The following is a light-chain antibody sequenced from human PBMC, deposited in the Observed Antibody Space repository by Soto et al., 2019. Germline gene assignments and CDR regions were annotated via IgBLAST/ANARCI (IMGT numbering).Light chain of an antibody. J-gene: IGKJ1*01. CDR3: QQYSRWPRT. V-gene: IGKV3-15*01. Sequence: IVMSQAPATLSVSPGESATLTCMASQSLSTTLAWYQQTPGRAPRLLICGASNRDTGIPARFSGSGSGTEFTLTISSLQSEDFAVYYCQQYSRWPRTFGQGTKVDIK. CDR1: QSLSTT. CDR2: GAS.